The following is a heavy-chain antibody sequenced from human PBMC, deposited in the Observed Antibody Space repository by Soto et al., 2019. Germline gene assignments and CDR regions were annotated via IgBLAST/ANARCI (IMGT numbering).Heavy chain of an antibody. J-gene: IGHJ5*02. D-gene: IGHD3-10*01. CDR2: INAGNGNT. Sequence: GASVKVSCKASGYTFTSYAMHWVRQAPGQRLEWMGWINAGNGNTKYSQKFQGRVTITRDTSASTACMELSSLRSEDTAVYYCARDYGEITMVRGVISNNWFDPWGQGTLVTVS. V-gene: IGHV1-3*01. CDR3: ARDYGEITMVRGVISNNWFDP. CDR1: GYTFTSYA.